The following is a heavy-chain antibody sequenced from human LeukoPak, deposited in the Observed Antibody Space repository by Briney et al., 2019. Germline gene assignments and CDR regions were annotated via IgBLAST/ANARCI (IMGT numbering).Heavy chain of an antibody. CDR3: TRDYDILTGPEWFDP. CDR1: GFTFGDYA. V-gene: IGHV3-49*04. Sequence: GGSLRLSCTASGFTFGDYAMSCVREAPGKGLEWVGFIRSKAYGGTTEYAASVKGRFTTSRDDSKSIAYLQMNSLKTEDTAVYYCTRDYDILTGPEWFDPWGQETLVTVSS. CDR2: IRSKAYGGTT. J-gene: IGHJ5*02. D-gene: IGHD3-9*01.